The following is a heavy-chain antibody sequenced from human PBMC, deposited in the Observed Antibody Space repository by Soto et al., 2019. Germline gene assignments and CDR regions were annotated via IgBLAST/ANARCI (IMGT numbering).Heavy chain of an antibody. CDR1: GASISRGDYY. D-gene: IGHD3-3*01. J-gene: IGHJ4*02. V-gene: IGHV4-30-4*01. CDR3: ARGGVYDFWSGLFD. Sequence: PSETLSLTCTVSGASISRGDYYWNWIRQSPGKGLEWIGNTYNNGRPNYNPSLKSRVTLSGDSSKNQFSLKLRSLSAADTAVYYCARGGVYDFWSGLFDWGQGTLVTVSS. CDR2: TYNNGRP.